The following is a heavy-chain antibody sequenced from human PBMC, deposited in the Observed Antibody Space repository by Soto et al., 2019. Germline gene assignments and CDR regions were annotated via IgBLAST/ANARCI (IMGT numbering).Heavy chain of an antibody. V-gene: IGHV3-74*01. J-gene: IGHJ6*02. CDR3: ARGLKNYYGVDV. CDR1: GFTFSTYW. Sequence: EVQVVESGGGLVQPGGSLRLSCAASGFTFSTYWMHWVRQVPGKGLVWVSRIKGDGSSISYADSVKGRFTISRDNAENTLYLQMGSLIADDTAVYYCARGLKNYYGVDVWGQGTTVTVSS. CDR2: IKGDGSSI.